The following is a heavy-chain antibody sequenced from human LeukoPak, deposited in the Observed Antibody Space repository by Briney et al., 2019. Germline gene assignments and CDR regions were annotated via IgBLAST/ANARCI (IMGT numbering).Heavy chain of an antibody. CDR1: GYTFTGYY. CDR3: AKASAAVVVNRYYFDY. J-gene: IGHJ4*02. Sequence: GASVKVSCKASGYTFTGYYMHWVRQAPGQGLEWMGWINPNSGGTNYAQKFQGRVTMTRDTSISTAYMELSRLRSDDTALYYCAKASAAVVVNRYYFDYWGKGTLVTVSS. V-gene: IGHV1-2*02. CDR2: INPNSGGT. D-gene: IGHD6-19*01.